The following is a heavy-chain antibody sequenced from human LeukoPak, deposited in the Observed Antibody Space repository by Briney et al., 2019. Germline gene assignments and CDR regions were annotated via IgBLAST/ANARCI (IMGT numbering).Heavy chain of an antibody. CDR1: GGSISSYY. Sequence: SETLSLTCTVSGGSISSYYWSWIRQPPGKGLEWIGYIYYSGSTNYNPSLKSRVTISVDTSKNQFSLKLSSVTAADTAVYYCARVEDRVGARGEAFDIWGQGTMVTVSS. V-gene: IGHV4-59*01. CDR2: IYYSGST. D-gene: IGHD1-26*01. CDR3: ARVEDRVGARGEAFDI. J-gene: IGHJ3*02.